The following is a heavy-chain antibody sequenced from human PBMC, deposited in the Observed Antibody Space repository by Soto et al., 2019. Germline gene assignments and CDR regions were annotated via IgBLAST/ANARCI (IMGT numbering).Heavy chain of an antibody. Sequence: PSETLSLTCTVSGGSVSSGSYYWSWIRQPPGKGLEWIGYIYYSGSTNYNPSLKSRVTISVDTSKNQFSLKLSSVTAADTAVYYCSRGRRTAVTIDYWGQGTLVTVSS. D-gene: IGHD4-17*01. V-gene: IGHV4-61*01. CDR3: SRGRRTAVTIDY. CDR2: IYYSGST. J-gene: IGHJ4*02. CDR1: GGSVSSGSYY.